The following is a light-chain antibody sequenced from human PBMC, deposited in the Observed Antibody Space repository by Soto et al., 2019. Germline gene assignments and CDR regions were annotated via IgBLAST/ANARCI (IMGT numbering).Light chain of an antibody. V-gene: IGLV2-23*01. J-gene: IGLJ1*01. CDR1: SNNVGSYNL. CDR2: EGG. CDR3: CSFAGGSSDV. Sequence: QSALTQPASVSGSPGQSITISCTGTSNNVGSYNLVSWYQQHPGKAPKLMISEGGERPSGVSHRFSGSKSGNTASLTISGLQAEDEADYYCCSFAGGSSDVFGTGTKLTVL.